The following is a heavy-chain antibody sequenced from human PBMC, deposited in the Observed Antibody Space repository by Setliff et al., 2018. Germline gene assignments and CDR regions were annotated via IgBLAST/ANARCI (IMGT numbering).Heavy chain of an antibody. CDR2: IYYSGTA. V-gene: IGHV4-39*01. CDR3: ARHEFVGGYYGSVTYRHFDY. J-gene: IGHJ4*02. CDR1: GGPISSGSYY. Sequence: PSETLSLTCTVSGGPISSGSYYWGWIRQPPGKGLEWIGSIYYSGTAYYNPSLKSRVTISVDTSKNQFSLQVTSVTATDTAVYYCARHEFVGGYYGSVTYRHFDYWGQGILVTVSS. D-gene: IGHD3-10*01.